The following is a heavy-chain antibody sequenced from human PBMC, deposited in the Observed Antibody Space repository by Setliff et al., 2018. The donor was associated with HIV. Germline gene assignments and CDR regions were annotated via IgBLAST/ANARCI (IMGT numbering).Heavy chain of an antibody. Sequence: SETLSLTCTSSGDSISGYYWSWIRQPAGKGLEWIGRMHTSGNTNYNPSLKSRVTMSVDTSKNQFSLRLSSVTAADTALYYCAKDYGDGHNWGAFDIWGQGTMVTVSS. CDR2: MHTSGNT. CDR3: AKDYGDGHNWGAFDI. CDR1: GDSISGYY. J-gene: IGHJ3*02. D-gene: IGHD1-1*01. V-gene: IGHV4-4*07.